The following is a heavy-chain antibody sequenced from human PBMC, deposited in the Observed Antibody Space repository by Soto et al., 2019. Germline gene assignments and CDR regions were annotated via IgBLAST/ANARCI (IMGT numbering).Heavy chain of an antibody. CDR2: ISGGGDRT. CDR1: GFPFNTHG. Sequence: PGGSLRLSCGASGFPFNTHGMAWVRQSPGKGLEWVSGISGGGDRTQYADGVKGRFTISRDNSKNTVDLQMTSLRAEDTATYYCAKTATYDYVWGDYRYLFDHWGQGTVVAVSS. CDR3: AKTATYDYVWGDYRYLFDH. D-gene: IGHD3-16*02. J-gene: IGHJ4*02. V-gene: IGHV3-23*01.